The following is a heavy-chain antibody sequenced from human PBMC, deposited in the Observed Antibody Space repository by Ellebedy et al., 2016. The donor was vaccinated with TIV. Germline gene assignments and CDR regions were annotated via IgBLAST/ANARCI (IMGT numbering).Heavy chain of an antibody. D-gene: IGHD3-22*01. J-gene: IGHJ4*02. Sequence: GESLKISCAASGFTFSSYAMSWVRQAPGKGLEWVSTISASGGSTYYADSVKGRFTVSRDNSKNTLYLQMKSLRAEDTAVYYCASNSHYDSSGYYSYYFDYWGQGTLVTVSS. V-gene: IGHV3-23*01. CDR1: GFTFSSYA. CDR2: ISASGGST. CDR3: ASNSHYDSSGYYSYYFDY.